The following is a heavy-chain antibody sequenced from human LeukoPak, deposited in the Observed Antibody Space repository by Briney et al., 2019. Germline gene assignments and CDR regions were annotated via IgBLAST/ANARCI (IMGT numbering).Heavy chain of an antibody. CDR2: INPSDGST. V-gene: IGHV1-46*01. CDR3: ARSAYTYSSYFDY. J-gene: IGHJ4*02. Sequence: ASVNVSCTASGYSFTSYYMHWVRQAPGQGLEWMGIINPSDGSTSYPQRFQGRVTMTRDTSTSTVYMELSSLISEDSALYYCARSAYTYSSYFDYWGQGTLVTVSS. D-gene: IGHD5-18*01. CDR1: GYSFTSYY.